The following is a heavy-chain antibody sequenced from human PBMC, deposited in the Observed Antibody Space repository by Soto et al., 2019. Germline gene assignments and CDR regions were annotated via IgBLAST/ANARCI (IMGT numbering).Heavy chain of an antibody. Sequence: GGSLRLSCAASGFTFSNYAVTWVRQAPGKGLEWVSTISGSGGSTYYADSVKGRFTISRDNSKNTLYLQMNSLRAEDTAVYYCAKDPVNYYDSSGYSDYWGQGTLVTVSS. J-gene: IGHJ4*02. V-gene: IGHV3-23*01. CDR1: GFTFSNYA. CDR2: ISGSGGST. CDR3: AKDPVNYYDSSGYSDY. D-gene: IGHD3-22*01.